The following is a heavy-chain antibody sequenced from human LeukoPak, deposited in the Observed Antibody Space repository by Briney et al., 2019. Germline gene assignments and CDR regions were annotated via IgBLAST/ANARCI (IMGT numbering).Heavy chain of an antibody. J-gene: IGHJ6*03. V-gene: IGHV4-39*07. CDR1: GGSLSSSSYY. D-gene: IGHD2-2*01. CDR3: ARAAAIYPGLLYMDV. CDR2: IYYSGST. Sequence: SETLSLTCTVSGGSLSSSSYYWGWIRQPPGKGLEWIGSIYYSGSTYYNPSLKSRVSMSVDTSKNQFSLKLSSVTAADTAVYYCARAAAIYPGLLYMDVWGKGTTVTVSS.